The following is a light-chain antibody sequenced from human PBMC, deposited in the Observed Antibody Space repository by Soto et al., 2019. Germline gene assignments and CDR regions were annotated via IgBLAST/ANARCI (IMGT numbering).Light chain of an antibody. CDR3: QQYNSFAWT. CDR1: QNINTW. J-gene: IGKJ1*01. CDR2: DAY. V-gene: IGKV1-5*01. Sequence: DIQMTQSPSTLSASVGDRATISCRASQNINTWLAWYHQKPGMAPKLLISDAYTLESGVPSRFSGSGSGPEFTLTISSLQPDEFATYYCQQYNSFAWTFGQGTKVDIK.